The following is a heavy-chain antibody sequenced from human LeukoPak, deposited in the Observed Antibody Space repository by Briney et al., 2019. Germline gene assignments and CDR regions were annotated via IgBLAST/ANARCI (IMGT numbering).Heavy chain of an antibody. CDR3: ARSSPEYYYGSGPRFDP. CDR2: INYSGST. J-gene: IGHJ5*02. CDR1: SESFSGYF. V-gene: IGHV4-34*01. Sequence: SETLSLTCAIYSESFSGYFWSWIRQPPGKGLEWIGEINYSGSTNYNPSLKSRVTISVDTSKNQFSLKLSSVTAADTAVYYCARSSPEYYYGSGPRFDPWGQGTLVTVSS. D-gene: IGHD3-10*01.